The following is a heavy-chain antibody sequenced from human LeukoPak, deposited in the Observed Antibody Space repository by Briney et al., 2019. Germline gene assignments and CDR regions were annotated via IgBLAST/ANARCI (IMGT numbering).Heavy chain of an antibody. D-gene: IGHD6-13*01. Sequence: GRSLRLSCAASGFTFSSYAMHWVRQAPGKGLEWVAVISYDGSNKYYADSVKGRFTISRDNSKNTLYLQMNSLRAEDTAVYYCAKVRDSSSWYKLYYFDYWGQGTLVTVSS. CDR1: GFTFSSYA. CDR2: ISYDGSNK. CDR3: AKVRDSSSWYKLYYFDY. J-gene: IGHJ4*02. V-gene: IGHV3-30-3*01.